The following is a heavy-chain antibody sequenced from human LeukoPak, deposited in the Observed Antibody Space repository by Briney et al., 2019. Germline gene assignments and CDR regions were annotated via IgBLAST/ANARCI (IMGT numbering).Heavy chain of an antibody. J-gene: IGHJ4*02. CDR3: ARDRLDSSGPSGGFDY. CDR1: GFTFSSYG. Sequence: PGGSLRLSCAASGFTFSSYGMHWVRQAPGKGLEWVAVIWYDGSNKYYADSVKGRFTISRDNSKNTLYLQMNSLRAEDTAVYYCARDRLDSSGPSGGFDYWGQGTLVTVSS. CDR2: IWYDGSNK. D-gene: IGHD3-22*01. V-gene: IGHV3-33*01.